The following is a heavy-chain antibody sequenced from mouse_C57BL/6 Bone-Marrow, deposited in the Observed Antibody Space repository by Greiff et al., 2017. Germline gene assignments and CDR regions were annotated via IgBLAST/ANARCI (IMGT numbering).Heavy chain of an antibody. J-gene: IGHJ4*01. D-gene: IGHD1-1*01. V-gene: IGHV2-2*01. CDR2: IWSGGST. Sequence: QVQLKESGPGLVQPSQSLSITCTVSGFSLTSYGVHWVRQSPGKGLEWLGVIWSGGSTDYNAAFISRLSISKDNSKSQVFFKMNSLQADDTAIYYCARKGTVAPQYYAMDDWGQGASVTVSS. CDR1: GFSLTSYG. CDR3: ARKGTVAPQYYAMDD.